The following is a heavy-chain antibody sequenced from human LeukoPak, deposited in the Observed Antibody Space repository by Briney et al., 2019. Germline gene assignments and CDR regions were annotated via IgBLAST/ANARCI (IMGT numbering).Heavy chain of an antibody. CDR3: AKTTVTTSGILFDY. CDR1: GGSFSGYY. V-gene: IGHV4-30-4*08. Sequence: PSETLSLTCAVYGGSFSGYYWSWIRQPPGKGLEWIGYIYYSGSTYYNPSLKSRVTISVDTSKNQFSLKLSSVTAADTAVYYCAKTTVTTSGILFDYWGQGTLVTVSS. J-gene: IGHJ4*02. D-gene: IGHD4-17*01. CDR2: IYYSGST.